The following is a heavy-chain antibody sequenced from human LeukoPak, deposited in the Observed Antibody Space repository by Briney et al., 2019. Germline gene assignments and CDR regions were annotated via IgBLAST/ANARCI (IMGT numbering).Heavy chain of an antibody. V-gene: IGHV1-18*01. D-gene: IGHD4-17*01. J-gene: IGHJ3*01. CDR3: VRAMNDYGDFVDVFDV. Sequence: GPVKVSFKASGYTFPSYYINWVRQAPGQGLEWMGWVSTYNGNTNYAQKFQGRVTMATDTSTSTTYLDLRSLKSDDTAVYYCVRAMNDYGDFVDVFDVWGQGTLVTVNS. CDR1: GYTFPSYY. CDR2: VSTYNGNT.